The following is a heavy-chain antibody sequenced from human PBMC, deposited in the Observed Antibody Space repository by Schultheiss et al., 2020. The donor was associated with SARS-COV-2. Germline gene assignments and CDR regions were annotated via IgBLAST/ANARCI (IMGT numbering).Heavy chain of an antibody. Sequence: ASVKVSCKASGYTFTTYGVSWVRQAPGQGLEWMGWINPANGNTNYAQKFQGRVTMTTDTSTSTAYLEMRGLRSEDTAVYYCARDTMEDIVATMLGYYYYYGMDVWGQGTTVTVSS. CDR3: ARDTMEDIVATMLGYYYYYGMDV. D-gene: IGHD5-12*01. CDR2: INPANGNT. J-gene: IGHJ6*02. V-gene: IGHV1-18*01. CDR1: GYTFTTYG.